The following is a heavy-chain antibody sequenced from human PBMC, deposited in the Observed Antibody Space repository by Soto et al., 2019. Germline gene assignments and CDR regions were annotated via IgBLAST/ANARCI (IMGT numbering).Heavy chain of an antibody. CDR1: GGSINTGDYH. CDR2: IYYSGNT. V-gene: IGHV4-30-4*01. CDR3: ARFSWGAFDI. J-gene: IGHJ3*02. D-gene: IGHD3-16*01. Sequence: PPETLFLTCTVSGGSINTGDYHSSWIRQPPGKGLEWIGYIYYSGNTYYNPSLKSRVTKSVDTSKNQFSLRLSSVTPPDTAVYYCARFSWGAFDIWGQGIMPTVSS.